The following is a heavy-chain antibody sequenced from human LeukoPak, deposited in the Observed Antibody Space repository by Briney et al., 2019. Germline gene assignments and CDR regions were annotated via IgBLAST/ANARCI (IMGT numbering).Heavy chain of an antibody. J-gene: IGHJ4*02. CDR1: GGTFSSYT. CDR2: ISPIVGKA. Sequence: ASVKVSCKASGGTFSSYTTSWGRQAPGQGHEWMGRISPIVGKANYAQKFQGRVTITADKSTSTAYMELSSLRSEDTAVYYCARGPSLGYFDYWGQGTLVTVSS. CDR3: ARGPSLGYFDY. V-gene: IGHV1-69*08.